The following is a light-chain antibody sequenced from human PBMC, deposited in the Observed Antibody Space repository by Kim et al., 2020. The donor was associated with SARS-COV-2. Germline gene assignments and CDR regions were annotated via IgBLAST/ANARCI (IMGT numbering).Light chain of an antibody. CDR1: QSVSSN. CDR2: DAS. CDR3: QQYHSWPPMYT. Sequence: SQGERATLSCRASQSVSSNLVWYQQKPGQAPRLLIYDASTRATDVPARFSGSGSGTEFTLTINSLQSEDFAVYYCQQYHSWPPMYTFGQGTKLEIK. J-gene: IGKJ2*01. V-gene: IGKV3-15*01.